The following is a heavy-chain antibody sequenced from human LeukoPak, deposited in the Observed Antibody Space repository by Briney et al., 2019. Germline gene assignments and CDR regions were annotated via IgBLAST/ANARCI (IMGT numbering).Heavy chain of an antibody. Sequence: GGSLRLSCAGSRFTTGFTFSDYGIHWVRQAPGKGPVWVSVINKDGTSGTYADSVRGRFTISRDNAKNTLYLQMNNLRVEDTAVYFCVRMAAGPRWGQGTLVTVSS. CDR2: INKDGTSG. CDR3: VRMAAGPR. J-gene: IGHJ4*02. CDR1: RFTTGFTFSDYG. D-gene: IGHD5-24*01. V-gene: IGHV3-74*01.